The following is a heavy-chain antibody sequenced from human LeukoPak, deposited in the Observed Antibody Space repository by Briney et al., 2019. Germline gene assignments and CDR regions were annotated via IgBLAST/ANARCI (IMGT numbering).Heavy chain of an antibody. V-gene: IGHV5-51*01. CDR1: GYSFTSYW. CDR2: IYPGDSDT. CDR3: ARRTGGYCSGGSCYQGEFDY. D-gene: IGHD2-15*01. Sequence: GESLKISCKGSGYSFTSYWIGWVRQMPGKGLEWMGIIYPGDSDTRYSPSFQGQVTISADKSISTAYLQWSSLKASDTAMYYCARRTGGYCSGGSCYQGEFDYWGQGTLVTVSS. J-gene: IGHJ4*02.